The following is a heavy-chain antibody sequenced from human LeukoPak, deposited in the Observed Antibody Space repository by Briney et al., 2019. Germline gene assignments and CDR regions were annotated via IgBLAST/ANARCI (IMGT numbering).Heavy chain of an antibody. D-gene: IGHD1-26*01. Sequence: GGSLRLSCAASGFTFSSYSMNWVRQAPGKGLEWVSSISSSSSYIYYADSVKGRFTMSRDNAKNSLYLQMNSLRAEDTAVYYCARVPSEGALDYWGQGTLVTVSS. J-gene: IGHJ4*02. CDR3: ARVPSEGALDY. V-gene: IGHV3-21*01. CDR1: GFTFSSYS. CDR2: ISSSSSYI.